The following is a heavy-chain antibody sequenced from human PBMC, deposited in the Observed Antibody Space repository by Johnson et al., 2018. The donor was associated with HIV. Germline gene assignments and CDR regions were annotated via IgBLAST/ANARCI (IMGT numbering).Heavy chain of an antibody. CDR3: ARERMAAAGTDAFDI. Sequence: VKLVESGGGLVQPGGSLRLSCAASGFTFSTFWMSWVRQAPGKGLEWVSVIYSGGSTYYADSVKGRFTIPRDNSKNKIYLQMNSLRAEETAMYFCARERMAAAGTDAFDIWGQGTMVTVSS. D-gene: IGHD6-13*01. V-gene: IGHV3-66*01. CDR2: IYSGGST. CDR1: GFTFSTFW. J-gene: IGHJ3*02.